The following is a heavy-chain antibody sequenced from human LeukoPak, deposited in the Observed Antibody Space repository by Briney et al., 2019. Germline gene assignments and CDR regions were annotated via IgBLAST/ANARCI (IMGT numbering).Heavy chain of an antibody. D-gene: IGHD1-1*01. CDR2: INPRGDAT. CDR3: AREGQQLKHFDY. V-gene: IGHV1-46*01. Sequence: GASVKVSCKASGNTFIGYWIHWVRQAPVQGLKWMGAINPRGDATIGAQKFQGRVTTTRDTSTSTVYIELSSLRSEDTAVYYCAREGQQLKHFDYWGQGTLVTVSS. J-gene: IGHJ4*02. CDR1: GNTFIGYW.